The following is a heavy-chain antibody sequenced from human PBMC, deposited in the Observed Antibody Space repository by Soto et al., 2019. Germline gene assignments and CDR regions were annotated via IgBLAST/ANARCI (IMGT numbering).Heavy chain of an antibody. V-gene: IGHV2-5*02. J-gene: IGHJ5*02. D-gene: IGHD3-22*01. Sequence: QITLKESGPTLVKPTQTLTLTCTFSGFSLSTSGVGVGWIRQPPGKALEWLALIYWDDDKRYSPSLKSRLTITKDTSKNQVVLTMTNMDPLDTATYYCAHRQSITMIVVTRDYFDPWGQGTLVTVSS. CDR1: GFSLSTSGVG. CDR2: IYWDDDK. CDR3: AHRQSITMIVVTRDYFDP.